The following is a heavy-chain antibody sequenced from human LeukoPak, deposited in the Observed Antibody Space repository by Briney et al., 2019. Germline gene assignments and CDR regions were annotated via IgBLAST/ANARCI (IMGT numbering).Heavy chain of an antibody. J-gene: IGHJ5*02. V-gene: IGHV3-30*02. CDR1: GFTFSTYG. D-gene: IGHD3-9*01. Sequence: GGSLRLSCAASGFTFSTYGMHWVRQAPGKGLEWVTFIRHDGSNKYYAQSVKGRFTISRDNSKNTLYLQMTSLRAEDTAVYYCAKDVAKDMSGYYNWFDPWGQGTLVTVSS. CDR2: IRHDGSNK. CDR3: AKDVAKDMSGYYNWFDP.